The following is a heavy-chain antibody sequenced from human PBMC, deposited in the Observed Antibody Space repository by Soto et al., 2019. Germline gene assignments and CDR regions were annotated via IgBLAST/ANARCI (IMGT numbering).Heavy chain of an antibody. CDR3: ASPPRIAAAGTSHYYYGMDV. Sequence: SVKVSCKASGGTFSSYAISWVRQAPGQGLEWMGGIIPIFGTANYAQKFQGRVTITADESTSTAYMELSSLRSEDTAVYYCASPPRIAAAGTSHYYYGMDVRGQGTTVTVSS. CDR1: GGTFSSYA. D-gene: IGHD6-13*01. V-gene: IGHV1-69*13. CDR2: IIPIFGTA. J-gene: IGHJ6*02.